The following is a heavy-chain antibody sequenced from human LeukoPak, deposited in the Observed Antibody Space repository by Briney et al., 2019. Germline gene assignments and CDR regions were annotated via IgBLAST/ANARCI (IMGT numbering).Heavy chain of an antibody. CDR3: APYYYGSGSYSYGLDV. V-gene: IGHV3-21*01. Sequence: GGSLRLSCAASGFTFDDYAMHWVRQAPGKGLEWVSSISSSGSSIYYAESVKGRFTISRDNARNSLYLQMDSLRAEDTALYYCAPYYYGSGSYSYGLDVWGQGTTVTVSS. D-gene: IGHD3-10*01. CDR2: ISSSGSSI. CDR1: GFTFDDYA. J-gene: IGHJ6*02.